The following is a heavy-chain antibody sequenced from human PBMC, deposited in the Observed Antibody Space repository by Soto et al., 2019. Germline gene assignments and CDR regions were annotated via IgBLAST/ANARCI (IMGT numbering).Heavy chain of an antibody. CDR3: ARASFLSWFDP. J-gene: IGHJ5*02. CDR1: GGSISSYY. V-gene: IGHV4-59*01. Sequence: QVQLQESGPGLVKPSETLSLTCTVSGGSISSYYWSWIRQPPGKGLEWIGYIYYSGGTNYNPSLKSRVTISVDTSKNQFSLKLSSVTAADTAVYYCARASFLSWFDPWGQGTLVTVSS. CDR2: IYYSGGT.